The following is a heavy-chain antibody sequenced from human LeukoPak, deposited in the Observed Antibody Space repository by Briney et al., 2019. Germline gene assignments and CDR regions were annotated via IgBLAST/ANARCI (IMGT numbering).Heavy chain of an antibody. D-gene: IGHD2-2*01. J-gene: IGHJ4*02. CDR3: AREPQYCSSSSCYARFDH. V-gene: IGHV3-30*02. CDR1: GFTFSSYV. CDR2: IRYDGSNK. Sequence: GGSLRLSCAASGFTFSSYVMHWVRQAPGKGLEWVAFIRYDGSNKYYSDSVKGRLTISRDNSKNTLYLQMNSLRAEDTAVYYCAREPQYCSSSSCYARFDHWGQGTLVTVSS.